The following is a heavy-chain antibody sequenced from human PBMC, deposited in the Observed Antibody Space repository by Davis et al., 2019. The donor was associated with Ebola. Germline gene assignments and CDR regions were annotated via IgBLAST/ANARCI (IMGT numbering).Heavy chain of an antibody. J-gene: IGHJ6*02. CDR1: GATFSSLS. CDR2: IMPIFGSP. CDR3: ARGVTYSSSSDVYYYYGMDV. V-gene: IGHV1-69*13. Sequence: SVKVSCKASGATFSSLSFSWVRQAPGLGLEWMGGIMPIFGSPDYPKKFQGRVTITADESTSTAYMELGSLRSEDTAVYYCARGVTYSSSSDVYYYYGMDVWGQGTTVTVSS. D-gene: IGHD6-6*01.